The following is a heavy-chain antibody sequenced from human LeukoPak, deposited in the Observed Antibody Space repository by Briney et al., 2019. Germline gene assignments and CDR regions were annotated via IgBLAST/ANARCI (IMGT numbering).Heavy chain of an antibody. J-gene: IGHJ4*02. CDR1: GFTFSSYS. CDR2: ISSRSSYI. V-gene: IGHV3-21*01. Sequence: GGSLRLSCAASGFTFSSYSMNWVRQAPGKGLEWVSSISSRSSYINYADSLKGRFTISRDNAKNSLYLQMNSLRAEDTAVYYCARGKEPVAGSLSHFDYWGQGTLVTVSS. D-gene: IGHD6-19*01. CDR3: ARGKEPVAGSLSHFDY.